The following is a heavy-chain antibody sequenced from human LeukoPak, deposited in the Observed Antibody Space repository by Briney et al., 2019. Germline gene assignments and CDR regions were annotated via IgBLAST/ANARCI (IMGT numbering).Heavy chain of an antibody. CDR1: GFTFSSYW. D-gene: IGHD1-1*01. J-gene: IGHJ4*02. CDR2: IMQDGSEK. CDR3: AREQDTTPDF. V-gene: IGHV3-7*01. Sequence: GGSLRLSCAASGFTFSSYWMGWVRQAPGKGLEWVANIMQDGSEKYYMDSVKGRFIISRDNAKNSLYLQMNSLRAEDTAVYYCAREQDTTPDFWGQGTLVTVSS.